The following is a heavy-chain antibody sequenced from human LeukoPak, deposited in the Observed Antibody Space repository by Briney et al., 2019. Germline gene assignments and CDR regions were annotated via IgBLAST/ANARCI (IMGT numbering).Heavy chain of an antibody. CDR3: VREGFYDSGSFPTFYFDY. CDR1: GFDFHNYV. Sequence: PGGSLRLSWAASGFDFHNYVIHWVRQAPGKGLEWVAVISYDVNIKYHADSVKGRFTISRDSSSKTVYLQMNSLGTEDTAVYYCVREGFYDSGSFPTFYFDYWGQGTLVTVSS. D-gene: IGHD3-10*01. CDR2: ISYDVNIK. V-gene: IGHV3-30-3*01. J-gene: IGHJ4*02.